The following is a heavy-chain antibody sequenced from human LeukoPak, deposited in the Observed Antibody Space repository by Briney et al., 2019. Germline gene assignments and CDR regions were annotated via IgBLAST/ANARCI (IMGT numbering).Heavy chain of an antibody. CDR2: ISWDGGST. CDR3: AKGRSNYENYYYYYYMDV. V-gene: IGHV3-43D*03. CDR1: GFTFDDYA. D-gene: IGHD4-11*01. J-gene: IGHJ6*03. Sequence: GGSLRLSCAASGFTFDDYAMHWVRQAPGKGLEWVSLISWDGGSTYYADSVKGRFTISRDNSKSSLYLHMNSLRAEDTALYYCAKGRSNYENYYYYYYMDVWGKGTTVTVSS.